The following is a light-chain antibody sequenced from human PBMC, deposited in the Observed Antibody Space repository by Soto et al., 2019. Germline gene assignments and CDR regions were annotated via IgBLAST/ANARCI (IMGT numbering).Light chain of an antibody. V-gene: IGKV3-15*01. J-gene: IGKJ1*01. CDR1: QSVSSN. CDR3: QQYNNWPRT. Sequence: EIVMTQSPGTLSVSPGDRATLSCRASQSVSSNLAWYQQKPGKAPRLLIYGASTRATGIPARFSGSRSGTEFTLTISSLQSEDVAVYYCQQYNNWPRTFGQGTKVEIK. CDR2: GAS.